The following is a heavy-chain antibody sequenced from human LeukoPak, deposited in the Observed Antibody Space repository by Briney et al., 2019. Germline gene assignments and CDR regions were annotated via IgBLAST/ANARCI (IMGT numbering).Heavy chain of an antibody. Sequence: SVKVSCKASGYTLTSYAISWVRQAPGQGLEWMGGIIPIFGTANYAQKFQGRVTITTDESTSTAYMELSSLRSEDTAVYYCAAFAGYDPLNWFDPWGQGTLVTVSS. D-gene: IGHD5-12*01. J-gene: IGHJ5*02. CDR2: IIPIFGTA. CDR1: GYTLTSYA. CDR3: AAFAGYDPLNWFDP. V-gene: IGHV1-69*05.